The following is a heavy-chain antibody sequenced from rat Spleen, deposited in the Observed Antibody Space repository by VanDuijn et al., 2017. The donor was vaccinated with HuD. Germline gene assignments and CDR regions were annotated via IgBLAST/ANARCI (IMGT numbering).Heavy chain of an antibody. D-gene: IGHD1-2*01. Sequence: EVQLVESGGGLVQPGRSMELSCAASGFTFSDYNMAWVRQAPKKGLEWVASISYDGSSTYYRESVKGRFTISKENAKSTLYLQMDSLRSEATATYYCARLRGSSSLYYCDYWGEGVMVTVSS. CDR3: ARLRGSSSLYYCDY. CDR1: GFTFSDYN. J-gene: IGHJ2*01. V-gene: IGHV5-7*01. CDR2: ISYDGSST.